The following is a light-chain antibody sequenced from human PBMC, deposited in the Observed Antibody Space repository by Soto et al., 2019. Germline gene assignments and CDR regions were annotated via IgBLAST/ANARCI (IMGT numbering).Light chain of an antibody. V-gene: IGKV3-20*01. CDR3: QQYESSPLT. J-gene: IGKJ1*01. CDR1: QSVSSSY. Sequence: EIVLTQSPGTLSLSPGARATLSCRATQSVSSSYLAWFKQKPGQAPMLLIYGASSRATGIPDRFSGSGSGADFTLTISRLEPEDFAVYYCQQYESSPLTFGQGTKVEIK. CDR2: GAS.